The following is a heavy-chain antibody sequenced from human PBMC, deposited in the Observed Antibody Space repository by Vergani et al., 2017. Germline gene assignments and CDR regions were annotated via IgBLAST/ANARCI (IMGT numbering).Heavy chain of an antibody. CDR1: GFTFSTYA. D-gene: IGHD3-22*01. CDR2: ISSDGGST. CDR3: AGPQGTSAYYYGGFYY. V-gene: IGHV3-23*01. Sequence: EVQLLESGGGLVQPGGSLRLSCAASGFTFSTYAMTWVRQAPGKGLEWFSTISSDGGSTYYADSVKGRFTISRDNSKNTLSLQMNSLTAEDTAIYYCAGPQGTSAYYYGGFYYWGQGILVTVSS. J-gene: IGHJ4*02.